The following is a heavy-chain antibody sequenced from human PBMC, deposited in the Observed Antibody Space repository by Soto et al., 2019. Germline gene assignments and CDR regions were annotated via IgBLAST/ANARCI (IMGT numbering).Heavy chain of an antibody. D-gene: IGHD6-19*01. J-gene: IGHJ4*02. CDR2: IYYSGST. CDR3: ARGGGGWYFFDY. CDR1: GGSISSYY. Sequence: QVQLQESGPGLVKPSETLSLTCTVSGGSISSYYWSWIRQPPGKGLEWIGYIYYSGSTNYNPSLKSRVTISVDTSKNQFSLKLSSVTAADTAVYYCARGGGGWYFFDYWGQGTLVTVSS. V-gene: IGHV4-59*01.